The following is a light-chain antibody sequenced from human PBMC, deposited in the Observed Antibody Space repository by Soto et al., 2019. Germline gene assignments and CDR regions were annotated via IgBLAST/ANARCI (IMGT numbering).Light chain of an antibody. Sequence: QSALTQPASVSGSPGQSITISCTGTSSDVGRYKYVSWYLQHPGKAPKLMLYDVSDRPSGVSNRFSGSKSGNTAFLTISGLQAEDEADYYCSSYSSSSTPYVCGTGTKLTVL. CDR3: SSYSSSSTPYV. CDR2: DVS. CDR1: SSDVGRYKY. J-gene: IGLJ1*01. V-gene: IGLV2-14*01.